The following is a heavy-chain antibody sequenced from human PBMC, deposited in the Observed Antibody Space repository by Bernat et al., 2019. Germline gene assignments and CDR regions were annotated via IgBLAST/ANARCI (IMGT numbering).Heavy chain of an antibody. J-gene: IGHJ4*02. D-gene: IGHD6-6*01. CDR3: ARDPKYSSSPCFDY. Sequence: QVQLVESGGGVVQPGRSLRLSCAASGFTFSSYGMHWVRQAPGKGLEWVAVIWYDGSNKSDADSVEGRFTISRDNSKNTLYLQMNSRRAEDTAVYYCARDPKYSSSPCFDYWGQGTLVTVSS. V-gene: IGHV3-33*01. CDR2: IWYDGSNK. CDR1: GFTFSSYG.